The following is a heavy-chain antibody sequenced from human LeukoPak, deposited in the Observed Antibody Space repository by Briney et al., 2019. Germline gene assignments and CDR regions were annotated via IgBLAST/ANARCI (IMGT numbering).Heavy chain of an antibody. J-gene: IGHJ4*02. CDR3: ARTSGDYDSY. CDR2: ISWNSGSI. D-gene: IGHD2-21*02. CDR1: GFTFDDYA. V-gene: IGHV3-9*01. Sequence: PGGSLRLSCAASGFTFDDYAMHWVRQAPGKGLEWVSGISWNSGSIGYADSVKGRFTISRDNAKNSLYLQMNSLRAEDTALYYCARTSGDYDSYWGQGTLVTVSS.